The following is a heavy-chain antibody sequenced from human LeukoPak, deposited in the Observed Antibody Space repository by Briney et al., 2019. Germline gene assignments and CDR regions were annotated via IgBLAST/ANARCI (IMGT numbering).Heavy chain of an antibody. Sequence: PSETLSLTCAVYGGSFSGYYWSWIRQPAGKGLEWIGRIYTSGSTNYNPSLKSRVTMSVDTSKNQFSLKLSSVTAADTAVYYCAREAAMKYFDYWGQGTLVTVSS. J-gene: IGHJ4*02. V-gene: IGHV4-4*07. CDR2: IYTSGST. D-gene: IGHD2-2*01. CDR1: GGSFSGYY. CDR3: AREAAMKYFDY.